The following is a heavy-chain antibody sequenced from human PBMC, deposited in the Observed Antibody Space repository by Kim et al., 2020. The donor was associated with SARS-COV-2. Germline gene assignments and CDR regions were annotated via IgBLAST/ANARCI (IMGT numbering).Heavy chain of an antibody. CDR2: NNDGPNT. J-gene: IGHJ4*02. Sequence: NNDGPNTYYAGSVQGRFTISRDNSRNMVYLQMNSLGAEDTALYYCTTVFEYWGQGTLVTVSS. V-gene: IGHV3-74*01. CDR3: TTVFEY.